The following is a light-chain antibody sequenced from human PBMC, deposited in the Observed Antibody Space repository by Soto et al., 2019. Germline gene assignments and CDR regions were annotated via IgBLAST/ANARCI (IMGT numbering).Light chain of an antibody. Sequence: DIQITQSPSSLSASLGDRVTITCRASQSISSYLNWYQQKPGKAPKLLIYAASSLQSGVPSRFSGSGSGTDFTLTISSLQPEDFATYYCQQSYSTPWTFGQGTKVDIK. V-gene: IGKV1-39*01. CDR1: QSISSY. J-gene: IGKJ1*01. CDR2: AAS. CDR3: QQSYSTPWT.